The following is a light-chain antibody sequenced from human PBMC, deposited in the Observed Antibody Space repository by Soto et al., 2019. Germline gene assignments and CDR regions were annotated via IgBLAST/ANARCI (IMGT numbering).Light chain of an antibody. CDR1: QTVSSN. J-gene: IGKJ1*01. Sequence: IVMTQSPATLSMSPGETATLYCRASQTVSSNLAWYQQRPGQAPRLLISSASNRATGIPARFSGRGSGTEFTLTISSLQSEDFAAYYCQQSGTFGQGTKV. CDR2: SAS. V-gene: IGKV3-15*01. CDR3: QQSGT.